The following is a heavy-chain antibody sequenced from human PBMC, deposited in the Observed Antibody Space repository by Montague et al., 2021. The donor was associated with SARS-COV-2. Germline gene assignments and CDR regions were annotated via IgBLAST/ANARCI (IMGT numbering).Heavy chain of an antibody. D-gene: IGHD6-13*01. CDR1: GYSFTSYW. CDR2: IDPSDSYT. V-gene: IGHV5-10-1*01. J-gene: IGHJ4*02. CDR3: ARRSYSSSWYDY. Sequence: QSGAEVKKPGESLRISCKGSGYSFTSYWISWVRQMPGKGLEWMGRIDPSDSYTNYSPSFQGHVTISADKSISTVYLQWSSLKASVTAMYYCARRSYSSSWYDYWGQGTLVTVSS.